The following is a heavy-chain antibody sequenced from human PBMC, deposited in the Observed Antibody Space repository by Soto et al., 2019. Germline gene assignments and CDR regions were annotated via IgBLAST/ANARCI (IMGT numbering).Heavy chain of an antibody. CDR3: AKNGGSSYVLDY. CDR1: GFTFSSSG. CDR2: ISYDGSNK. J-gene: IGHJ4*02. D-gene: IGHD6-13*01. V-gene: IGHV3-30*18. Sequence: GGSLRLSCAASGFTFSSSGMHWVRQAPGKGLEWVAVISYDGSNKYYADSVKGRFTISRDNSKNTLYLQMNSLRAEDTAVYYCAKNGGSSYVLDYWGQGALVTVSS.